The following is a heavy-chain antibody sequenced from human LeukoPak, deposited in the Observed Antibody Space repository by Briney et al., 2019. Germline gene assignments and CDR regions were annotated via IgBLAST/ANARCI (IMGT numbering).Heavy chain of an antibody. CDR1: GFTVSTYA. V-gene: IGHV3-23*01. CDR2: VSGTGGRT. J-gene: IGHJ5*02. CDR3: VKASSSSPQYNWFDA. Sequence: GGSLRLSCAASGFTVSTYAMSWVRQAPGKGLEWVSVVSGTGGRTYYADSVKGRFTISRDNSKNTLYLQMNSLRAEDTALYYCVKASSSSPQYNWFDAWGQGTLVTVSS. D-gene: IGHD6-6*01.